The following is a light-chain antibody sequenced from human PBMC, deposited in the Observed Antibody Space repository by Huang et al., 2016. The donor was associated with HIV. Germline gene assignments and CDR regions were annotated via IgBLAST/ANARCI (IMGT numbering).Light chain of an antibody. CDR2: GAS. V-gene: IGKV3-15*01. J-gene: IGKJ1*01. CDR1: HHISNN. Sequence: EIVMTQSPDNLSVSVGERATLSCRDSHHISNNLAWYRQRPGQAPRLLIYGASTRAAGIPARFTGSGSGTEFTLSSDKLQSDDFATYYCQQYNNWRSFGQGTKVEMK. CDR3: QQYNNWRS.